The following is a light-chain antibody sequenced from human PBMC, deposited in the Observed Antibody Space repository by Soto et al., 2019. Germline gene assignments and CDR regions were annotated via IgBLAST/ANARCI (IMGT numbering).Light chain of an antibody. J-gene: IGKJ2*01. CDR1: ESFSDY. CDR2: RAS. CDR3: QQYGSSPPYT. Sequence: EIVLTQSPGTLSLSPGERAALSCRASESFSDYLAWYQHKPGQAPRLLIYRASSRATGIPVRFSGSGSGTDFTLTISRLEPEDFAVYYCQQYGSSPPYTFGQGTKLEIK. V-gene: IGKV3-20*01.